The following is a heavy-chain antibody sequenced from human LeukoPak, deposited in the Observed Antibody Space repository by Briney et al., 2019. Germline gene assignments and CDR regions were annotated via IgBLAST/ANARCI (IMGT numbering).Heavy chain of an antibody. Sequence: PSETLSLTCTVSGVSISSSNSYWGWIRQPPGKGLEWIGSIYYSGNTYYNASLKSRVTISVDTSKNQFSLKLSSVTAADTAVYYCARTPPPDDSSGSLDPWGQGTLVTVSS. D-gene: IGHD3-22*01. CDR1: GVSISSSNSY. V-gene: IGHV4-39*07. CDR2: IYYSGNT. CDR3: ARTPPPDDSSGSLDP. J-gene: IGHJ5*02.